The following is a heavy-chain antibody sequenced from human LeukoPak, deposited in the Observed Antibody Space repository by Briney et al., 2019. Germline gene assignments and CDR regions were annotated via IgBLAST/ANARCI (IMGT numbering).Heavy chain of an antibody. CDR3: ARQSLYSSGWASE. J-gene: IGHJ4*02. CDR2: IYPGDSDT. D-gene: IGHD6-19*01. Sequence: GESLNITCKGSGYSFTSYWIGWVRQMPGKGLEWMGIIYPGDSDTRYSPSFQGQVTISADKSISTAYLQWSSLKASDTAMYYCARQSLYSSGWASEWGQGTLVTVSS. V-gene: IGHV5-51*01. CDR1: GYSFTSYW.